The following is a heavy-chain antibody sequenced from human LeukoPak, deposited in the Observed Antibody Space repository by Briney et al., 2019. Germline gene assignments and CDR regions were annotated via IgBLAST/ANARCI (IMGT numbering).Heavy chain of an antibody. Sequence: SETLSLTCTVSGGSISSGGYYWSWIRQHPGKGLEWIVYIYYSGSTYYNPSLKSRVTISVDTYKNQFSLKLSSVTAADTAVYYCARGIPYCSSTSCYAGWFDPWGQGTLVTVSS. CDR1: GGSISSGGYY. CDR2: IYYSGST. D-gene: IGHD2-2*01. CDR3: ARGIPYCSSTSCYAGWFDP. V-gene: IGHV4-31*03. J-gene: IGHJ5*02.